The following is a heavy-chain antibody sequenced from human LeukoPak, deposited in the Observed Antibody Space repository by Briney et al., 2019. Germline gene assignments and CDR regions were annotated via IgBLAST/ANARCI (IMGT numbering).Heavy chain of an antibody. CDR2: IYSGGST. Sequence: GGSLRLSCAASGFTVSSNYMSWVRQAPGKGLEWVSVIYSGGSTYYADSVKGRFTISRDNSKNTLYLQMNSLRAEDTAVYYCAKNLGGYSYGVFDYWGQGTLVTVSS. CDR1: GFTVSSNY. CDR3: AKNLGGYSYGVFDY. V-gene: IGHV3-66*01. J-gene: IGHJ4*02. D-gene: IGHD5-18*01.